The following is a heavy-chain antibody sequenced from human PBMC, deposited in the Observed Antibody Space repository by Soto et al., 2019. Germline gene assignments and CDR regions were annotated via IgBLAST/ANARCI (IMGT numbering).Heavy chain of an antibody. D-gene: IGHD3-22*01. CDR2: IYYRGST. CDR3: ARDGLDSSGYYPYYYYYGMDV. Sequence: SETLSLTCTVSGGSISSGGYYWSWIRQHPGKGLEWIGYIYYRGSTYYNPSLKSRVTISVDTSKNQFALKLSSVTAADTAVYYCARDGLDSSGYYPYYYYYGMDVRGQGTTATVSS. CDR1: GGSISSGGYY. V-gene: IGHV4-31*03. J-gene: IGHJ6*02.